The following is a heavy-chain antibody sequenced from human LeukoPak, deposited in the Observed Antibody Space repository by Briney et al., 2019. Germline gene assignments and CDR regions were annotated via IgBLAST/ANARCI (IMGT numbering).Heavy chain of an antibody. V-gene: IGHV3-23*01. CDR1: GFTFSSYA. CDR3: TRAYSTSSPEDY. D-gene: IGHD6-6*01. CDR2: ISGSGGST. Sequence: GGSLRLSCAASGFTFSSYAMSWVRQAPGKGLEWVSAISGSGGSTYYADSVKGRFTISRDNSKNTLYLHMNGLRAEDTAVYYCTRAYSTSSPEDYWGQGTLVTVSS. J-gene: IGHJ4*02.